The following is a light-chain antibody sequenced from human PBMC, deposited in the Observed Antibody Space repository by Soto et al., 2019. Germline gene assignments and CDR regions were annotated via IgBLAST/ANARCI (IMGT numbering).Light chain of an antibody. CDR2: DVN. J-gene: IGLJ2*01. CDR3: CSYAGSSTVV. CDR1: SSDVGSYNL. V-gene: IGLV2-23*02. Sequence: QSALTQPASVSGSPGQSITISCTGSSSDVGSYNLVSWCQHHPGKAPKLMIYDVNKRPSGVSNRFSGSKSGNTASLTISGLQAEDEADYYCCSYAGSSTVVFVGGTKLTVL.